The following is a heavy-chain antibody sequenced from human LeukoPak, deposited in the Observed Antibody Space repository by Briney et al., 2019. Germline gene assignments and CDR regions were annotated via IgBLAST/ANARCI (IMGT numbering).Heavy chain of an antibody. V-gene: IGHV4-39*01. CDR2: ISYGGST. J-gene: IGHJ4*02. Sequence: SETLCLTRTVSGGSISSNSNYWAWIRQPPGRGLEWIGSISYGGSTYYSPSLESRVTISVDTYKNQFSLKLSSVTAADTAVYYCARQALWFFDHWGKGTLVTASS. CDR3: ARQALWFFDH. CDR1: GGSISSNSNY. D-gene: IGHD2-21*01.